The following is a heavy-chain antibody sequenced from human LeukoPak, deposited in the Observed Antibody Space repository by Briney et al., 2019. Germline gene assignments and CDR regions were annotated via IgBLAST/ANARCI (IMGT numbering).Heavy chain of an antibody. D-gene: IGHD1-26*01. J-gene: IGHJ4*02. V-gene: IGHV3-7*01. Sequence: GGSLRLSCAASGFIFSRYWMSWVRQAPGKGLKWVANINQDGSETYYVDSVKGRFTIFRDNAKNSLYLQMNNLRAEDTAVYYCASRGGSAQPPPADYWGQGTLVTVSS. CDR2: INQDGSET. CDR1: GFIFSRYW. CDR3: ASRGGSAQPPPADY.